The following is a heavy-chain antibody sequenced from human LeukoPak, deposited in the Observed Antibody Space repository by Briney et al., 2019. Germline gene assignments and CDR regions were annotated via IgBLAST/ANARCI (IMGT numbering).Heavy chain of an antibody. CDR1: GFTFSRYA. CDR3: AKDYYSSSWNAFFDY. V-gene: IGHV3-23*01. D-gene: IGHD6-13*01. Sequence: GGSLRLSCAASGFTFSRYAMSWVRQAPGKGREWVSAIIPSRATYFSDSVKGRFTISRDNSKNTLYLQMTSLRAEDTPVYYCAKDYYSSSWNAFFDYWGQGTLVTVSS. J-gene: IGHJ4*02. CDR2: IIPSRAT.